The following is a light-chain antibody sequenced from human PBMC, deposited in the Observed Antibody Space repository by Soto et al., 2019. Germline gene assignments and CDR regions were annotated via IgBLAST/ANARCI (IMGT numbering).Light chain of an antibody. CDR1: QSISSW. CDR2: KAS. Sequence: DIQMTHSPSTLSASVGDRVTITCLASQSISSWLAWYQQKPGKAPKLLIYKASSLESGVPSRFSGSGSGTEFTLTISSLQPDDFETYYCQQYNSYSRTFGQGTTVDIK. J-gene: IGKJ1*01. CDR3: QQYNSYSRT. V-gene: IGKV1-5*03.